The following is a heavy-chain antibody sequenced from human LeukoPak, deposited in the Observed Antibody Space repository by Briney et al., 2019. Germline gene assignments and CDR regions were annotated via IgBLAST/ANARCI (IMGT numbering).Heavy chain of an antibody. D-gene: IGHD3-9*01. CDR2: ITTISGGP. CDR3: ARDREGYYDILTGYYGVGAFDI. V-gene: IGHV1-2*02. J-gene: IGHJ3*02. CDR1: GYTFTGYY. Sequence: ASVKVSCKASGYTFTGYYMHWVRQAPGQGLEWMGWITTISGGPNYAQKFQGRVTMTRDTSISTAYMELSRLRSDDTAVYYCARDREGYYDILTGYYGVGAFDIWGQGTMVTVSS.